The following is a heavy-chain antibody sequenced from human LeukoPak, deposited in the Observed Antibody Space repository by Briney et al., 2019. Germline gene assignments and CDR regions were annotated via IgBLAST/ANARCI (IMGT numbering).Heavy chain of an antibody. J-gene: IGHJ4*02. Sequence: GGSLRLSCAASGFTFSSYTMNWVRQAPGKGLGWVSSISSSSSYIYYADSVKGRFTISRDNSKNTLYLQMNSLRAEDTAVYYCAKPAISSRGWYYDYWGQGTLVTVSS. CDR3: AKPAISSRGWYYDY. CDR1: GFTFSSYT. V-gene: IGHV3-21*04. CDR2: ISSSSSYI. D-gene: IGHD6-19*01.